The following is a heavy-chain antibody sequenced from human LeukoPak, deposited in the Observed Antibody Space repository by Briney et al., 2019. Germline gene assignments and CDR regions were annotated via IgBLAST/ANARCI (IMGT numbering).Heavy chain of an antibody. Sequence: PGGSLRLSCAASGFTFGSYDMHCVRQAPGKGLEWVAVIWYDGSNKYYADSVKGRFTISRDISKNTLYLQMNSLRAEDTAVYYCARHKDWTFDYWGQGTLVTVSS. J-gene: IGHJ4*02. D-gene: IGHD3/OR15-3a*01. CDR1: GFTFGSYD. CDR2: IWYDGSNK. V-gene: IGHV3-33*01. CDR3: ARHKDWTFDY.